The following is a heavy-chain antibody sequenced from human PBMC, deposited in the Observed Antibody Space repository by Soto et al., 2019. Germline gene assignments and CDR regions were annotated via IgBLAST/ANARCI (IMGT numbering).Heavy chain of an antibody. V-gene: IGHV3-30-3*01. D-gene: IGHD3-3*01. Sequence: QVQLVESGGGVVQPGRSLRLSCAASGFTFSSYAMHWVRQAPGKGLEWVAVISYDGSNKYYADSVKGRFTISRDNSKNPLYLQMNSLRAEDTAVYYCASHYDFYGMDVWGQGTTVTVSS. J-gene: IGHJ6*02. CDR3: ASHYDFYGMDV. CDR2: ISYDGSNK. CDR1: GFTFSSYA.